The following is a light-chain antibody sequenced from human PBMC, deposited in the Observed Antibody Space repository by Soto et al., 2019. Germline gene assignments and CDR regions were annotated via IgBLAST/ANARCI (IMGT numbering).Light chain of an antibody. J-gene: IGLJ3*02. V-gene: IGLV1-44*01. CDR1: SSKIGRNH. Sequence: QSVLTQPPSVSGTLGRRVAISCSGSSSKIGRNHVYWYQQFPGTAPKVLIYGNDQRPSGGPDRFSGSRSGTSASLAISGLQSEDEGDYYCSAYTARSTLVFGGGTNLTVL. CDR2: GND. CDR3: SAYTARSTLV.